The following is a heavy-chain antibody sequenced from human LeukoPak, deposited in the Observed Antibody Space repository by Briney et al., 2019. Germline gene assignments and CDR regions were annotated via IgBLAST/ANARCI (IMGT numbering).Heavy chain of an antibody. CDR1: GFIFTGYW. V-gene: IGHV3-7*04. J-gene: IGHJ4*02. CDR2: INQDGSEK. Sequence: GGSLRLSCAASGFIFTGYWMSWVRQAPGKGLEWVANINQDGSEKYYVDSVRGRFTISRDNAKNSLYLQMNSLRAEDTAVYFCARARTAMTNHFDYWGQGTLVTVSS. D-gene: IGHD5-18*01. CDR3: ARARTAMTNHFDY.